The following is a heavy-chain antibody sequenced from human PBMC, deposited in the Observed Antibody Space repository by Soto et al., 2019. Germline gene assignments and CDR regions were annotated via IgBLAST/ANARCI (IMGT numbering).Heavy chain of an antibody. CDR1: GFTFSSYG. V-gene: IGHV3-30*18. CDR2: ISYDGSNK. CDR3: AKDRWIQLWPHFDY. D-gene: IGHD5-18*01. J-gene: IGHJ4*02. Sequence: PGGSLRLSCAASGFTFSSYGMHWVRQAPGKGLEWVAVISYDGSNKYYADSVKGRFTISRDNSKNTLYLQMKSLRAEDTAVYYCAKDRWIQLWPHFDYWGQGTLVTVSS.